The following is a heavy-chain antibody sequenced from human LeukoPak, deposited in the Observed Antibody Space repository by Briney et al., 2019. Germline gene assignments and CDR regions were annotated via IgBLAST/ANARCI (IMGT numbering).Heavy chain of an antibody. Sequence: SETLSLTCTVSGGSISSGSYYWSWIRQPAGKGLEWIGRIYTSGSTNYNPSLKSRVTISVDTSKNQFSLKLSSVTAADTAVYYCARALPLEYCSSTSCYGQYFDYWGQGTLVTVSS. CDR2: IYTSGST. V-gene: IGHV4-61*02. D-gene: IGHD2-2*01. J-gene: IGHJ4*02. CDR1: GGSISSGSYY. CDR3: ARALPLEYCSSTSCYGQYFDY.